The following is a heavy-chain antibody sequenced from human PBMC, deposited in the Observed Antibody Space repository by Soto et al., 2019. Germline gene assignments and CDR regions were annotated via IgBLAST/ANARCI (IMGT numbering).Heavy chain of an antibody. CDR3: ARAPTNYDILTGYYRPDYYYGMDV. Sequence: KASETLSLTCGVSGGSISSGGYAWSWIRQPPGKGLEWIGYIYHSGSTYYNPSLKSRVTISVDRSKNQFSLKLSSVTAADTAVYYCARAPTNYDILTGYYRPDYYYGMDVWGQGTTVTVSS. D-gene: IGHD3-9*01. V-gene: IGHV4-30-2*01. J-gene: IGHJ6*02. CDR1: GGSISSGGYA. CDR2: IYHSGST.